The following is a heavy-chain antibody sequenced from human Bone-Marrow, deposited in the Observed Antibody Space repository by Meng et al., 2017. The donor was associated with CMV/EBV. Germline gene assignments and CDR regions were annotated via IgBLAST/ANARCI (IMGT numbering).Heavy chain of an antibody. CDR2: ISYNGGAI. V-gene: IGHV3-48*03. J-gene: IGHJ6*02. CDR1: GFTFSDYE. D-gene: IGHD6-19*01. CDR3: ARVNSSGSGWYNYYYYYGMDV. Sequence: GGSLRLSCAASGFTFSDYEMNWVRQAPGKGLEWVSYISYNGGAIYYADSVKGRFTISRDNAKNSLYLQMNSLRAEDTAVYYCARVNSSGSGWYNYYYYYGMDVWGQGTTVTVSS.